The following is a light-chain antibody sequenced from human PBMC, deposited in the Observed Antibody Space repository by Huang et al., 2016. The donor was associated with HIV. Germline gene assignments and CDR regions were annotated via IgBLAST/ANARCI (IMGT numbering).Light chain of an antibody. CDR1: QSVKNY. CDR2: DAS. Sequence: DIVLTQSPATLSSSPGERATLSCRASQSVKNYLAWYQQKPGQPPRLLIYDASNRATGIPARFSGRGSATDFTLTISSLEPEDFAIYYCQQRSNWQTFGQGTKLEIK. CDR3: QQRSNWQT. J-gene: IGKJ2*01. V-gene: IGKV3-11*01.